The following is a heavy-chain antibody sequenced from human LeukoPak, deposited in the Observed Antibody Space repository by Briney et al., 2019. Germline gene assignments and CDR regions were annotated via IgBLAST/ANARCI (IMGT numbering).Heavy chain of an antibody. V-gene: IGHV3-48*02. D-gene: IGHD3-10*01. Sequence: GGSLSLSRAASQFTPTVHTINRARPAPRKGLQWVSFISTSSYTIYYADSVEGRFTISTANAKNSLSLQMNNLQDDDTPVYFCAREDLRSGSPKIFDPWAQGTLLTVSS. CDR2: ISTSSYTI. CDR3: AREDLRSGSPKIFDP. J-gene: IGHJ5*02. CDR1: QFTPTVHT.